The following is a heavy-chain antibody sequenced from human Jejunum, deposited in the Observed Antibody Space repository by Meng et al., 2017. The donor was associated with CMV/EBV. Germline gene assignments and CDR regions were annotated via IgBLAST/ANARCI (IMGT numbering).Heavy chain of an antibody. CDR3: ARESGSYYWFDP. CDR2: IYTSGST. V-gene: IGHV4-4*07. D-gene: IGHD1-26*01. Sequence: QVHLQGFCLGLVKSSEPLTLPRFFSAGSIGGYYWSWIRQPAGKGLEWIGRIYTSGSTHYNPSLKSRLTMSVDLSNNQISLKLRSVTAADTAVYYCARESGSYYWFDPWGQGTLVTVSS. J-gene: IGHJ5*02. CDR1: AGSIGGYY.